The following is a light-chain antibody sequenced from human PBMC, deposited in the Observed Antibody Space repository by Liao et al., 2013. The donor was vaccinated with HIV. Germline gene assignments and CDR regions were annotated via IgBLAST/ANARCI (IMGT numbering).Light chain of an antibody. J-gene: IGLJ2*01. Sequence: SYELTQPPSMSVSPGQTARITCSGDALPKQQVYWYQQKPGQAPVLMIFKGTERPSGIPERFSGSTSGTRVTLTISGVQAGDEADYYCQSADSSGTYVLFGGGTKLTVL. V-gene: IGLV3-25*03. CDR1: ALPKQQ. CDR2: KGT. CDR3: QSADSSGTYVL.